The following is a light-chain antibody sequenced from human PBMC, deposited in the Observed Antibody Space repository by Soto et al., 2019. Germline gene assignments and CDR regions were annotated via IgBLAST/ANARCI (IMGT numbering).Light chain of an antibody. CDR1: TGAVATGHY. V-gene: IGLV7-46*01. CDR2: DTN. CDR3: SLSYSGVRV. J-gene: IGLJ2*01. Sequence: QAVVTQEPSLTVSPGGTVTLTCASSTGAVATGHYPYWFQQKPSQAPRTLIYDTNNRHSWTPGRFSGSLLGGKAALTLSAALPEDEADYHCSLSYSGVRVFGGGTKVTVL.